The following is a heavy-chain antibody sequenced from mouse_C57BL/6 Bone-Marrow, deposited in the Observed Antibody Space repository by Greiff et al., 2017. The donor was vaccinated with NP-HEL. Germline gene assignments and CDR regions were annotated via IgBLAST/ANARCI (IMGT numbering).Heavy chain of an antibody. CDR2: INPSSGYT. V-gene: IGHV1-7*01. Sequence: VQLQQSGAELAKPGASVKLSCKASGYTFTSYWMHWVKQRPGQGLEWIGYINPSSGYTKYNQEFKDKATLTADKSSSTAYMQMSSLTYEDSAVYYCGRDSASTWTRAMDFWGQGPSVTVSS. D-gene: IGHD6-1*01. CDR3: GRDSASTWTRAMDF. CDR1: GYTFTSYW. J-gene: IGHJ4*01.